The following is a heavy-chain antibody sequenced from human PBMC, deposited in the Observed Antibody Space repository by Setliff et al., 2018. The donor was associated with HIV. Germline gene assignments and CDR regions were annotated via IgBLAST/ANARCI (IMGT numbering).Heavy chain of an antibody. V-gene: IGHV3-64*02. CDR1: GFIFSSYA. J-gene: IGHJ4*02. Sequence: GGSLRLSCAASGFIFSSYAMYWVRQAPGKGLEYLSAINSHGGSTYYADSVKGRFTISREDSRNTLYLQMNSLRVEETAVYYCTKDRGRLAVAGDFFDHWGQGTLVTVSS. D-gene: IGHD6-19*01. CDR3: TKDRGRLAVAGDFFDH. CDR2: INSHGGST.